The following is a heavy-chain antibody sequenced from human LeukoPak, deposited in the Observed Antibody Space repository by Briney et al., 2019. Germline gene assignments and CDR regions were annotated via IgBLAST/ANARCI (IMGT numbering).Heavy chain of an antibody. J-gene: IGHJ4*02. V-gene: IGHV1-46*01. Sequence: ASVKVSCKASGYTFTSYYMHWVRQAPGQGLQWGGIINPSDGSTTYAQKFQGRVSMTRDTSASTVYMELSSLRSEDTAVYYCARHQGAGEYPFDYWGQGTLVTVSS. D-gene: IGHD2/OR15-2a*01. CDR1: GYTFTSYY. CDR3: ARHQGAGEYPFDY. CDR2: INPSDGST.